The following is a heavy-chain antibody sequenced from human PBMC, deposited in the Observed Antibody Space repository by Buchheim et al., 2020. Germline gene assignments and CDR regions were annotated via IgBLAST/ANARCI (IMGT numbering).Heavy chain of an antibody. V-gene: IGHV1-2*04. CDR3: AREKSYYDSSGFDY. Sequence: QVQLVQSGAEVKKPGASVKVSCKASGYTFTGYYMHWVRQAPGQGLEWMGWINTNSGGTNYAQKFQGWVTMTREASIHTAHMELSRLRSDDTAVYYCAREKSYYDSSGFDYWGQGTL. J-gene: IGHJ4*02. CDR2: INTNSGGT. CDR1: GYTFTGYY. D-gene: IGHD3-22*01.